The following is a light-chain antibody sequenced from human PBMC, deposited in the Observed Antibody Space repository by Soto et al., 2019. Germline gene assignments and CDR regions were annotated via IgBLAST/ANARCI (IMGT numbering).Light chain of an antibody. J-gene: IGLJ1*01. Sequence: QAVVTQPPSASGTPGQRVTVPCSGRSSNIGSKTVNWYQQLPGTAPKLLIYSNNQRPSGVPDRFSGSKSGTSASLAISGLQSDDEADYYCAAWDDSLHGYVFGTGTKVTVL. V-gene: IGLV1-44*01. CDR2: SNN. CDR3: AAWDDSLHGYV. CDR1: SSNIGSKT.